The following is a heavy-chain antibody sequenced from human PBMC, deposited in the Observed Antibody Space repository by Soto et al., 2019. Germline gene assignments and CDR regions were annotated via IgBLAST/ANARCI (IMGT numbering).Heavy chain of an antibody. V-gene: IGHV3-23*01. CDR2: ISGSGGST. D-gene: IGHD2-2*01. CDR1: GFTFSSYA. J-gene: IGHJ6*02. CDR3: AKDHVVPAAAMVYGMDV. Sequence: EVQLLESGGGLVQPGGSLRLSCAASGFTFSSYAMSWVRQAPGKGLEWVSAISGSGGSTYYADSVKGRFTISRDNSKNTLYLQMNSLRAEDTAVYYCAKDHVVPAAAMVYGMDVWGQGTTVTVSS.